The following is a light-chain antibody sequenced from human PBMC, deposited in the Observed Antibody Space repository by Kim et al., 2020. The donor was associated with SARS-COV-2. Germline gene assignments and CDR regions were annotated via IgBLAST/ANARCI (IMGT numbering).Light chain of an antibody. J-gene: IGKJ2*01. Sequence: SQGERATLSCRATQSINSDYLAWYQQKPGQAPRLLIYGASSRATGIPDRFSGSGSGTDFSLTISGLEPEDFAVYYCQQYGTSPLYTFGQGTKLEI. CDR1: QSINSDY. CDR2: GAS. V-gene: IGKV3-20*01. CDR3: QQYGTSPLYT.